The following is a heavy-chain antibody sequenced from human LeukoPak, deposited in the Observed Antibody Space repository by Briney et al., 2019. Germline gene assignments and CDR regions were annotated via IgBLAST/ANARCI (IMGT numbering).Heavy chain of an antibody. CDR1: GFTFSRYW. V-gene: IGHV3-7*01. J-gene: IGHJ4*02. Sequence: PGGSLRLSCAASGFTFSRYWMSWVRQAPGKGLEWVANIKQDGGEKYYVDSVKGRFTISRDNAKNSLYLQMNSLRAEDTAVYYCARNGRLVVTAAFFDYWGQGTLVTVSS. D-gene: IGHD2-21*02. CDR2: IKQDGGEK. CDR3: ARNGRLVVTAAFFDY.